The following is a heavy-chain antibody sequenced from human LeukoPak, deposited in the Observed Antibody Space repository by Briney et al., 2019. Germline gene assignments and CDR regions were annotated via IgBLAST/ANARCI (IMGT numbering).Heavy chain of an antibody. CDR3: ARRASGSGGTQAGMDV. D-gene: IGHD2-15*01. CDR1: GGSIISAVHY. J-gene: IGHJ6*02. CDR2: ILYTGSS. Sequence: SETLSLTCSASGGSIISAVHYWDWIRQPPGKGLEWIGSILYTGSSWVKPSLHSRASISVDTSRNQFSLRLYSVSATDTALYYCARRASGSGGTQAGMDVWGQGTTVIVSS. V-gene: IGHV4-39*01.